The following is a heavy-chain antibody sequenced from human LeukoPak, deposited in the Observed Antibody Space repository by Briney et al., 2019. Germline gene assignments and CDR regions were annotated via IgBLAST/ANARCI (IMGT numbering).Heavy chain of an antibody. CDR1: GFTFSSYA. J-gene: IGHJ3*02. V-gene: IGHV3-30*02. Sequence: GGSLRLSCAASGFTFSSYAMSWVRQAPGKGLEWVAFIRYDGSNKYYADSVKGRFTISRDNSKNTLYLQMNSLRAEDTAVYYCAKEDVAQGAFDIWGQGTMVTVSS. D-gene: IGHD2-15*01. CDR2: IRYDGSNK. CDR3: AKEDVAQGAFDI.